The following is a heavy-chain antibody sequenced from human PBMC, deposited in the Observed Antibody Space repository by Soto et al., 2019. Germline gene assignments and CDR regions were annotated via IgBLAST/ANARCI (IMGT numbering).Heavy chain of an antibody. CDR3: ARGSSIAGLYYGMDV. CDR2: NYYSGIT. Sequence: SETLSLTCTVSGGSISSGGYYWTWIRQHPGKGLEWIGYNYYSGITYYNPSLKSRVTISLDTSKNQFSLKLSSVTAADTAVYYCARGSSIAGLYYGMDVWGQGTRDTGSS. J-gene: IGHJ6*02. D-gene: IGHD6-6*01. V-gene: IGHV4-31*03. CDR1: GGSISSGGYY.